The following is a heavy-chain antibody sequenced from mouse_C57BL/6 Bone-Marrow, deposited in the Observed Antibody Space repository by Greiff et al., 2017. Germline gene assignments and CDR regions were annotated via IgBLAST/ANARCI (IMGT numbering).Heavy chain of an antibody. CDR2: IDPSDSYT. CDR1: GYTFTSYW. D-gene: IGHD2-4*01. CDR3: ARSGYYDSYYAMDY. J-gene: IGHJ4*01. Sequence: QVQLQQPGAELVMPGASVKLSCKASGYTFTSYWMHWVKQRPGQGLEWIGEIDPSDSYTNYNQKFKGKSTLTVDKSSSTAYMQLSSLTSEDSAVYYCARSGYYDSYYAMDYRGQGTSVTVSS. V-gene: IGHV1-69*01.